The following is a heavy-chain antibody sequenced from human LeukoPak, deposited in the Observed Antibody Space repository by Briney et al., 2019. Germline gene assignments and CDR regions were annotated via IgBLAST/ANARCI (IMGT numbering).Heavy chain of an antibody. J-gene: IGHJ4*02. CDR1: GFTFRSYG. Sequence: PGGSLRLSCAASGFTFRSYGMHWVGQAPGKGGEWVTFIRYAGSDKYYVDSVKGRFTISRDNSKNTLYLKMNGRRPEDQALYSCARDSGRGVLDYWGQGTLVIVSS. CDR2: IRYAGSDK. V-gene: IGHV3-30*02. D-gene: IGHD1-26*01. CDR3: ARDSGRGVLDY.